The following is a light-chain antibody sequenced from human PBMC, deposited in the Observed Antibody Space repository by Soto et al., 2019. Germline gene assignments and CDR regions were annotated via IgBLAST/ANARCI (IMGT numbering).Light chain of an antibody. CDR3: QVRTNWSIA. V-gene: IGKV3-11*01. CDR1: PSVSSSY. Sequence: EIVLTQSPATLSLSPGERATLSGRASPSVSSSYLAWYQQKPGQAPRLXSYDASNRATGIPARFSGTGSGTDFTLTINNLEPEDFAVYYCQVRTNWSIAFGRGTRLEIK. J-gene: IGKJ5*01. CDR2: DAS.